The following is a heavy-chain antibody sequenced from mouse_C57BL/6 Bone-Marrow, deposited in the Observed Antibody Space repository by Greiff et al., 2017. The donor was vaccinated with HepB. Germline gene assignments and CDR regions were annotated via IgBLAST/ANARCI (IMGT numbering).Heavy chain of an antibody. Sequence: DVQLQQSGAELVRPGASVKLSCTASGFNIKDDYMHWVKQRPEQGLEWIGWIDPENGDTEYASKFQGKATITADTSSNTAYLQLSSLTSEDTAVYYCTTGVYWYFDVWGTGTTVTVSS. V-gene: IGHV14-4*01. CDR2: IDPENGDT. J-gene: IGHJ1*03. CDR3: TTGVYWYFDV. CDR1: GFNIKDDY.